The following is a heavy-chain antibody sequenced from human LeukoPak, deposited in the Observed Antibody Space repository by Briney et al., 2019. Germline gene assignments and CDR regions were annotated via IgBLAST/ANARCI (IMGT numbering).Heavy chain of an antibody. CDR3: GREQSAYYVHAFDP. CDR1: GFTFSSYG. J-gene: IGHJ5*02. D-gene: IGHD3-3*01. Sequence: PGGSLRLFCEASGFTFSSYGMHWVRQAPGKGLEWVAFKQNDGSTSFYAESVKGRFTISRDNSKHPLLLQMNSLRTDDTAVYLLGREQSAYYVHAFDPWGQGTLVTVSS. V-gene: IGHV3-30*02. CDR2: KQNDGSTS.